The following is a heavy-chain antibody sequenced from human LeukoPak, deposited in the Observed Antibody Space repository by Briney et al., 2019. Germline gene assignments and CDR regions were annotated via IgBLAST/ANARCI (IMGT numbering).Heavy chain of an antibody. CDR3: AKYAPVTMIVSFG. J-gene: IGHJ4*02. Sequence: GGSLRLSCAASGFTFSNFGMHWVRQAPGKGLEWVAFIRYDGSNKYYADSVKGRFPISRDNSKNTLYLQMNSLRVEDTAVYYCAKYAPVTMIVSFGWGQGTLVTVSS. V-gene: IGHV3-30*02. D-gene: IGHD3-22*01. CDR2: IRYDGSNK. CDR1: GFTFSNFG.